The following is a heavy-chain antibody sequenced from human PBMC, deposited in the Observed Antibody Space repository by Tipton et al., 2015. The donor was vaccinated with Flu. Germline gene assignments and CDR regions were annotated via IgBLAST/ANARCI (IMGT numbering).Heavy chain of an antibody. V-gene: IGHV3-15*01. D-gene: IGHD5-12*01. CDR2: IRNKTDGGTI. CDR3: TTKSGYWDYFDY. J-gene: IGHJ4*02. Sequence: SLRLSCATSGFTFIRGWMSWVRQAPGKGLEWVGRIRNKTDGGTIDYAAPVKGRLIISRDDSKNTLYLQMNSLKSDDTAVYFCTTKSGYWDYFDYWGQGTLVTVSS. CDR1: GFTFIRGW.